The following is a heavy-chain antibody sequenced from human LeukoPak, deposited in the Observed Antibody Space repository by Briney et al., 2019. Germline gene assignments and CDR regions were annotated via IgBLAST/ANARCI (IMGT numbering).Heavy chain of an antibody. V-gene: IGHV1-46*01. J-gene: IGHJ4*02. CDR2: INPSGGST. D-gene: IGHD3-22*01. CDR3: ASRYYYDSSTLQI. Sequence: ASVKVSCKTSGYTFTSYYMHWVRQAPGQGLERMGIINPSGGSTSYAQKFQGRVTMTRDTSTSTVYMELSSLRSEDTAVYYCASRYYYDSSTLQIWGQGTLVTVSS. CDR1: GYTFTSYY.